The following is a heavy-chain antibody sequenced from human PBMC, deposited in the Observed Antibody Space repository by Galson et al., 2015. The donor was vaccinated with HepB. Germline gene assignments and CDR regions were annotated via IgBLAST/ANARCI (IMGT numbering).Heavy chain of an antibody. CDR2: FYYTGNN. CDR1: GGSISSSSYY. CDR3: ARHESESKTYAADN. D-gene: IGHD2-2*01. V-gene: IGHV4-39*01. J-gene: IGHJ4*02. Sequence: ETLSLTCTVSGGSISSSSYYWGWLRQPPGKGLEWIGSFYYTGNNHYTPSLKSRVTISGDTSKNQFSLKLNSVTAADTAVYHCARHESESKTYAADNWGQGTLVTVSS.